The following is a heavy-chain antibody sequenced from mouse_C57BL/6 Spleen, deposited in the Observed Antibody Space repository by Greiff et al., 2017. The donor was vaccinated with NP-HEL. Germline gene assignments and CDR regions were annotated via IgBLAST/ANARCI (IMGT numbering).Heavy chain of an antibody. V-gene: IGHV1-59*01. CDR1: GYTFTSYW. D-gene: IGHD1-1*01. Sequence: VQLQQPGAELVRPGTSVKLSCKASGYTFTSYWMHWVKQRPGQGLEWIGVIDPSDSYTNYNQKFKGKATLTVDTSSSTAYMQLSSLTSEDSAVYYCARHYYYGSGRYFDVWGTGTTVTVSS. CDR2: IDPSDSYT. J-gene: IGHJ1*03. CDR3: ARHYYYGSGRYFDV.